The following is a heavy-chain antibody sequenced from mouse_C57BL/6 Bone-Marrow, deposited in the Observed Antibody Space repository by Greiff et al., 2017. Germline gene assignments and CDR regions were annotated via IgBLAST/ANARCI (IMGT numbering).Heavy chain of an antibody. CDR1: GYAFSSSW. D-gene: IGHD3-3*01. CDR2: IYPGDGDT. CDR3: ARSCSYSRDY. J-gene: IGHJ4*01. Sequence: VKLQESGPELVKPGASVKISCKASGYAFSSSWMNWVKQRPGKGLEWIGRIYPGDGDTNYNGKFKGKATLTADKSASTAYMQLSSLTSEDSAVYICARSCSYSRDYWGQGTSVTVSS. V-gene: IGHV1-82*01.